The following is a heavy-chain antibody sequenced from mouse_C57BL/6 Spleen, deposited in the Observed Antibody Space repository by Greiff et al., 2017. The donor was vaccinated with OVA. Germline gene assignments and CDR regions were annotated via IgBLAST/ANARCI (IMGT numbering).Heavy chain of an antibody. D-gene: IGHD1-1*01. CDR3: ARGLTTVVDY. V-gene: IGHV1-4*01. CDR2: INPSSGYT. J-gene: IGHJ2*01. CDR1: GCTFTSYT. Sequence: VQLQQSGAELARPGASVKMSCKASGCTFTSYTMHWVKQRPGQGLEWIGYINPSSGYTKYNQKFKDKATLTADKSSSTAYMQLSSLTSEDSAVYYCARGLTTVVDYWGQGTTLTVSS.